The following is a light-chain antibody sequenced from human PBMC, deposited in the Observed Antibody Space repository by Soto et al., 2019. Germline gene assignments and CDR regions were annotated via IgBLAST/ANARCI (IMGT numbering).Light chain of an antibody. CDR1: SSNIGSNY. J-gene: IGLJ2*01. CDR2: RNN. CDR3: AAWDDSLSGPV. V-gene: IGLV1-47*01. Sequence: QAVVTQPPSASGTPGQRVTISCSGSSSNIGSNYVYWYQQLPGTAPKLLIYRNNQRPSGVPDRSSGSKSGTSASLAISGLRSEDEADYYCAAWDDSLSGPVFGGGTKVTVL.